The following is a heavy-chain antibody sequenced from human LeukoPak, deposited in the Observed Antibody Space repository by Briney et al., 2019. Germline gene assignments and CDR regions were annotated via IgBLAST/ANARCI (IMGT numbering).Heavy chain of an antibody. V-gene: IGHV1-46*01. J-gene: IGHJ4*02. CDR3: AREPSSSGWLSSFDY. CDR1: GYTFTSYY. D-gene: IGHD6-19*01. CDR2: INPSGGST. Sequence: ASVKVSCKASGYTFTSYYMHWVRQAPGRGLEWMGIINPSGGSTSYAQKFQGRVTMTGDTSTSTVYMELSSLRSEDTAVYYCAREPSSSGWLSSFDYWGQGTLVTVSS.